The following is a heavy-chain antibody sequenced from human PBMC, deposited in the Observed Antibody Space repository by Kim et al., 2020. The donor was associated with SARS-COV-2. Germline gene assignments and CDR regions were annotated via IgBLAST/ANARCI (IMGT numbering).Heavy chain of an antibody. V-gene: IGHV1-18*01. J-gene: IGHJ4*02. Sequence: ASVKVSCKASGYTFTSYGISWVRQAPGQGLEWMGWISAYNGNTNYAQKLQGRVTMTTDTSTSTAYMELRSLRSDDTAVYYCARVGGGVLRYFDWLPIMPADYWGQGTLVTVSS. CDR2: ISAYNGNT. CDR3: ARVGGGVLRYFDWLPIMPADY. CDR1: GYTFTSYG. D-gene: IGHD3-9*01.